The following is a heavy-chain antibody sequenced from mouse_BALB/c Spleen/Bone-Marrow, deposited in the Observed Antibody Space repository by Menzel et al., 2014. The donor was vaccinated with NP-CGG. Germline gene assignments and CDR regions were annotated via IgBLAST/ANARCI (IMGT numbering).Heavy chain of an antibody. Sequence: EVKLMESGPELVKPGASVKISCKASGYSFTGYLMNWMKRSHGKSLEWIGRINPYNGDPFYNQKFKGKATLTVDKSSSTAHMELLSLTSEDSAVYYCGRGNYDYDSWFGYWGQGTLVTVSA. D-gene: IGHD2-4*01. V-gene: IGHV1-37*01. CDR1: GYSFTGYL. J-gene: IGHJ3*01. CDR3: GRGNYDYDSWFGY. CDR2: INPYNGDP.